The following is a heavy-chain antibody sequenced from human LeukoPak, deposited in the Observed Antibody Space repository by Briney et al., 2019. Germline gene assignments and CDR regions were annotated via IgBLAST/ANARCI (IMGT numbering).Heavy chain of an antibody. D-gene: IGHD3-9*01. CDR3: ARAPLLRYFDFRSYYYYNYMDV. Sequence: ASVKVSCKASGYTFTSYDINWVRQATGQGLEWMGWMNPNSGNTGYAQKLQGRVTMTTDTSTSTAYMGLRSLRSDDTAVYYCARAPLLRYFDFRSYYYYNYMDVWGKGTTVTVSS. V-gene: IGHV1-8*02. J-gene: IGHJ6*03. CDR2: MNPNSGNT. CDR1: GYTFTSYD.